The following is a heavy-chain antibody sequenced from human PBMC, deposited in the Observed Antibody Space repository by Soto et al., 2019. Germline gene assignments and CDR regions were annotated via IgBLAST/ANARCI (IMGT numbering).Heavy chain of an antibody. CDR1: GYTFTSYD. J-gene: IGHJ6*03. CDR3: ARGRPDFWSGYYPWGTGYYMDV. CDR2: MNPNSGNT. Sequence: ASVKVSCKASGYTFTSYDINWVRQATGQGLEWMGWMNPNSGNTGYAQKFQGRVTMTRNTSISTAYMELSSLRSEDTAVYYCARGRPDFWSGYYPWGTGYYMDVWGKGTTVTVSS. V-gene: IGHV1-8*01. D-gene: IGHD3-3*01.